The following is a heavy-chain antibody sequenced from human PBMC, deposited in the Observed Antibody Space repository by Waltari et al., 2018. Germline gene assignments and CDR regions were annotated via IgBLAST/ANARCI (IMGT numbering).Heavy chain of an antibody. J-gene: IGHJ1*01. D-gene: IGHD3-9*01. V-gene: IGHV3-72*01. CDR3: ADVGITATGY. CDR1: GFTFSDHY. Sequence: EGLLVESGGDLVQPGGSLRLSCAASGFTFSDHYIDWVRQAPGAGLEWVGQNRTKVNGYSTEYAASVKGRFTISRDDSKNSVCLEMNNLKTEDTAVYYCADVGITATGYWGPGTLVTVSS. CDR2: NRTKVNGYST.